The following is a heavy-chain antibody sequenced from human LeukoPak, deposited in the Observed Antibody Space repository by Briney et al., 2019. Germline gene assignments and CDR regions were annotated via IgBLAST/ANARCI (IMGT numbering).Heavy chain of an antibody. V-gene: IGHV3-11*06. Sequence: GGSLRLSCAASGFTFSDYYMSWIRQAPGKGLEWVSYISSSSSYTNYADSVKGRFTISRDNAKNSLYLQMNSLRAEDTAVYYCASNVAGKGDCWGQGTLVTVSS. CDR3: ASNVAGKGDC. J-gene: IGHJ4*02. D-gene: IGHD6-19*01. CDR1: GFTFSDYY. CDR2: ISSSSSYT.